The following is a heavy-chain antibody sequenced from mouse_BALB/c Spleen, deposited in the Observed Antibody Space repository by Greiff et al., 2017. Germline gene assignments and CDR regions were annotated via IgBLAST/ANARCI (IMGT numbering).Heavy chain of an antibody. V-gene: IGHV1-4*02. CDR2: INPSSGYT. Sequence: QVQLKQSAAELARPGASVKMSCKASGYTFTSYTMHWVKQRPGQGLEWIGYINPSSGYTEYNQKFKDKTTLTADKSSSTAYMQLSSLTSEDSAVYYCARSYRSLFDYWGQGTTLTVSS. D-gene: IGHD2-14*01. CDR3: ARSYRSLFDY. CDR1: GYTFTSYT. J-gene: IGHJ2*01.